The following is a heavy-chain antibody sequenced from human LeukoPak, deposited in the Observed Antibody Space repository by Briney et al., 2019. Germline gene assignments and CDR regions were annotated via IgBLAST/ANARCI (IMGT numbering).Heavy chain of an antibody. Sequence: ASVKVPCKASGYTFRNYGITWVRQAPGRGLEWMGWIGTYNGNTDYAQKFQGRVIMTADTSTTTAHMELRSLRSDDTAVYYCARGRLKRVPFTKVAGALDYWGQGTRVTVSS. J-gene: IGHJ4*02. CDR3: ARGRLKRVPFTKVAGALDY. V-gene: IGHV1-18*01. CDR2: IGTYNGNT. CDR1: GYTFRNYG. D-gene: IGHD6-19*01.